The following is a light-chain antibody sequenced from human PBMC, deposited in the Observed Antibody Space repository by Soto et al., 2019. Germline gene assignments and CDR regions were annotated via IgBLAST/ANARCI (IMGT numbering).Light chain of an antibody. CDR3: QKYNSAPLT. CDR1: QGIXKY. J-gene: IGKJ4*01. V-gene: IGKV1-27*01. Sequence: DIQMTQSPSXLSXFXXXXXXXXXRXXQGIXKYLAWYQQKPGKVPKLLIYTASTLQSGVPSRFSGSGSGTDFTLTISSLQPEDVATYYCQKYNSAPLTFGGGTKVEI. CDR2: TAS.